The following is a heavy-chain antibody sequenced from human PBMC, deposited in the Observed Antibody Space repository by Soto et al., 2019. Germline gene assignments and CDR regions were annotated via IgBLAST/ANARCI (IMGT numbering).Heavy chain of an antibody. D-gene: IGHD3-3*01. CDR1: AFTFSSYA. CDR3: AKLDSYYDFWSGYYTQDFDY. CDR2: ISGSGGST. J-gene: IGHJ4*02. Sequence: EVQLLESGGGLVQPGGSLRLSCAASAFTFSSYAMSWVRQAPGKGLEWVSAISGSGGSTYYADSVKGRFTISRDNSKNTLYLQMNSLRAEDTAVYYCAKLDSYYDFWSGYYTQDFDYWGQGTLVTVSS. V-gene: IGHV3-23*01.